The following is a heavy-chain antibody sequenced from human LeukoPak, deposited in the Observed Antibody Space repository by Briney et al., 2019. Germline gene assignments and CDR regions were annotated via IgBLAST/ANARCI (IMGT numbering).Heavy chain of an antibody. D-gene: IGHD3-16*02. Sequence: SETLSLTCTVSGGSISSGSYYWGWIRQPPGKGLEWIGNIYYSGSTYYNPSLKSRVSISVDTSKNQFSLKLTSVTAADTAVYYCARCSHDYVWGSYRYRDYYYYYMDVWGKGTTVTVSS. CDR1: GGSISSGSYY. CDR3: ARCSHDYVWGSYRYRDYYYYYMDV. V-gene: IGHV4-39*07. CDR2: IYYSGST. J-gene: IGHJ6*03.